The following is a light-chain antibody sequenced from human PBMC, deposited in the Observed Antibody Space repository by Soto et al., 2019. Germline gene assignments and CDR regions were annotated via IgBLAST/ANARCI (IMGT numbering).Light chain of an antibody. V-gene: IGLV1-44*01. Sequence: SGLTQPPSASGTPGQRIVISCSGSTSNIESHSVNWFQQVPGTAPKLLIITNNQRPSGVPARFSGSKSGASASLAISGLQSEDEATYYCATWDDSRKGVFGTGTKVTVL. CDR1: TSNIESHS. J-gene: IGLJ1*01. CDR2: TNN. CDR3: ATWDDSRKGV.